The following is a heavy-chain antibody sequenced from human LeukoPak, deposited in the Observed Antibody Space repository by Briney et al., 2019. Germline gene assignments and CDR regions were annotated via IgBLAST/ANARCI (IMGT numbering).Heavy chain of an antibody. CDR3: ARDRHIAGSSPGAS. CDR2: IDPSGGST. D-gene: IGHD1-26*01. J-gene: IGHJ5*02. Sequence: ASVKVSCKASGYTFTSYYMHWVRQAPGQGLEGMGIIDPSGGSTSYAQKFQGRVTMTRDTSTSTVYMELSTPRSEDTPVYYSARDRHIAGSSPGASWGPGTLVTVSP. V-gene: IGHV1-46*01. CDR1: GYTFTSYY.